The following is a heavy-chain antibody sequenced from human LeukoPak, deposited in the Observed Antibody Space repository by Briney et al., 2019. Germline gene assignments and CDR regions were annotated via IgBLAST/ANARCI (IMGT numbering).Heavy chain of an antibody. CDR1: GFTFDDHA. Sequence: PGGSLRLSCAASGFTFDDHAMHWVRQAPGKGLEWVSLIGYDGSTKYADSVKGRFTISRGSSKNSLYLEMHSLRTEDPALYYCAGQPKYYYGSGSYWTAFDIWGQGTMVTVSS. V-gene: IGHV3-43*02. J-gene: IGHJ3*02. CDR3: AGQPKYYYGSGSYWTAFDI. CDR2: IGYDGST. D-gene: IGHD3-10*01.